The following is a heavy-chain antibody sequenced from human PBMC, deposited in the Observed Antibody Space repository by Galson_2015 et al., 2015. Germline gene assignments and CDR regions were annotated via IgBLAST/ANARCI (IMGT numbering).Heavy chain of an antibody. V-gene: IGHV3-23*01. J-gene: IGHJ5*02. CDR1: GLTFSNYV. CDR3: AKGSTPRSGWYTDR. D-gene: IGHD6-19*01. CDR2: IVGNGDTT. Sequence: SLRLSCAVSGLTFSNYVMSWVRQAPGKGLEWVSSIVGNGDTTYYADSVKGRFTISRDNRRNTLSLQMNSLRVEDTALYYCAKGSTPRSGWYTDRWGQGTLVTVSS.